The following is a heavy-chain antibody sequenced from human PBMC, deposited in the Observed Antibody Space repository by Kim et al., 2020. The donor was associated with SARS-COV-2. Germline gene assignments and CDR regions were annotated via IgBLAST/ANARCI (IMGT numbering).Heavy chain of an antibody. CDR3: ATEVTMITFGGALQSPYGMDV. J-gene: IGHJ6*02. CDR2: INAGNGHT. V-gene: IGHV1-3*01. Sequence: ASVKVSCKASGYTFTKYAMHWVRQAPGQRLEWMGWINAGNGHTKYSQKFQGRVTITRDTSATTVYMELNSLRSEDTAVYYCATEVTMITFGGALQSPYGMDVWGQGTTVTVSS. D-gene: IGHD3-16*01. CDR1: GYTFTKYA.